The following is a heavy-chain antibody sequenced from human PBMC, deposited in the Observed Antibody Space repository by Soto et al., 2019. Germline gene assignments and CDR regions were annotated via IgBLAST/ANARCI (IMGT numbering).Heavy chain of an antibody. CDR1: GGTFSSYA. CDR2: IIPIFGTA. D-gene: IGHD3-9*01. J-gene: IGHJ5*02. V-gene: IGHV1-69*06. Sequence: SVKVSCKASGGTFSSYAISWVRQAPGQGLEWMGGIIPIFGTANYAQKFQGRVTITADKSTSTAYMELSSLRSGDTAVYYCARELPPRYAYNWFDPWGQGTLVTVSS. CDR3: ARELPPRYAYNWFDP.